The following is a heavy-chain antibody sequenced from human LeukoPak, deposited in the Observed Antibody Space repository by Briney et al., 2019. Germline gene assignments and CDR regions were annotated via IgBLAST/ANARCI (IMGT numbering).Heavy chain of an antibody. CDR2: IYPGDSDT. V-gene: IGHV5-51*01. Sequence: ASVKISCKGSGYSFTSYWIGWVRQMPGKGLEWMGIIYPGDSDTRYSPSFQGQVTISADKAISTAYLQLSSLKASDTAMYYCARGGLSRTLRSLDYWGQGTLVTVSS. J-gene: IGHJ4*02. D-gene: IGHD1-7*01. CDR1: GYSFTSYW. CDR3: ARGGLSRTLRSLDY.